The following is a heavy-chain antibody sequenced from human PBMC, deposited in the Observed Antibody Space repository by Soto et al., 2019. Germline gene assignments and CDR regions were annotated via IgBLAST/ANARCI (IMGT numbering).Heavy chain of an antibody. CDR2: ISGSGGST. D-gene: IGHD2-2*01. CDR1: GFTFSSYA. Sequence: GGSLRLSCAASGFTFSSYAMSWVRQAPGKGLEWVSAISGSGGSTYYADSVKGRFTISRDNSKNTLYLQMNSLRAEDTAVYYCAKDLNVVVPAAMRSSSCWGQGTLVTVSS. CDR3: AKDLNVVVPAAMRSSSC. J-gene: IGHJ4*02. V-gene: IGHV3-23*01.